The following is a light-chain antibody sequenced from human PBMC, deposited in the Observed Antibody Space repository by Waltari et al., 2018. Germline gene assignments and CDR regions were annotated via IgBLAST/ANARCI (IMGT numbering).Light chain of an antibody. CDR1: QSVGGY. J-gene: IGKJ1*01. Sequence: VLTQSPATLSLSPGERATLSCRASQSVGGYLAWYQHKPGQAPRLLIDDASYRATGIPARFSGSGSGTDFTLTISSLEPDDFAVYYCQQRSNWPPWTFGQGTKVEV. CDR2: DAS. CDR3: QQRSNWPPWT. V-gene: IGKV3-11*01.